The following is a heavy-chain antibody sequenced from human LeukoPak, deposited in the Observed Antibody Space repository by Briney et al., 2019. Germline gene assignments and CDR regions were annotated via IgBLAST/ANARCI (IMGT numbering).Heavy chain of an antibody. J-gene: IGHJ6*02. Sequence: GGSLRLSCAASGFTFSDYYMSWIRQAPGKGLEWVSYISSSGSTIYYADSVKGRFTISRDNAKNSLYLQMNSLRAEDTAVYYCARESYDILTGCSAGENGMDVWGQGTTVTVSS. CDR3: ARESYDILTGCSAGENGMDV. CDR1: GFTFSDYY. V-gene: IGHV3-11*01. CDR2: ISSSGSTI. D-gene: IGHD3-9*01.